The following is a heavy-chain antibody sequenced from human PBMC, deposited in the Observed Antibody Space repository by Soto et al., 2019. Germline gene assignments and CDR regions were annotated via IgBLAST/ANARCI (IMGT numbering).Heavy chain of an antibody. J-gene: IGHJ4*02. V-gene: IGHV1-8*01. CDR2: MNPNSGNT. Sequence: ASVKVSCKASGYTFTSYDINWVRQATGQGLEWMGWMNPNSGNTGYAQKFQGRVTMTRNTSISTAYMELSSLRSEDTAVYYCARGYCSSTSCYTGSDYWGQGTLVTVPQ. CDR1: GYTFTSYD. D-gene: IGHD2-2*02. CDR3: ARGYCSSTSCYTGSDY.